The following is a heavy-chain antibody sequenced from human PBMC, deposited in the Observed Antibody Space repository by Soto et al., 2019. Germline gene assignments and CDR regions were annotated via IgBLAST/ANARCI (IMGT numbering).Heavy chain of an antibody. CDR3: ARWAYGSGSYYDY. CDR2: IYYSGSI. D-gene: IGHD3-10*01. CDR1: GGSISSYY. Sequence: SETLSLTCTVSGGSISSYYWSWIRQPPGKGLEWIGYIYYSGSINYNPSLKSRVTISVDTSKNQFSLKLSSVTAADTAVYYCARWAYGSGSYYDYWGQGTLVTVSS. J-gene: IGHJ4*02. V-gene: IGHV4-59*01.